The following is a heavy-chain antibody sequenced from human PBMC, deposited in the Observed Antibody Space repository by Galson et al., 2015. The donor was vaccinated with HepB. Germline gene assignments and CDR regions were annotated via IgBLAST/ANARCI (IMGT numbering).Heavy chain of an antibody. CDR2: ISYDGSNK. CDR3: AKDHYYDSSGYSPYYYYYGMDV. D-gene: IGHD3-22*01. V-gene: IGHV3-30*18. Sequence: SLRLSCAASGFTFSSYGMHWVRQAPGKGLEWVAVISYDGSNKYYADSVKGRFTISRDNSKNTLYLQMNSLRAEDAAVYYCAKDHYYDSSGYSPYYYYYGMDVWGQGTTVTVSS. J-gene: IGHJ6*02. CDR1: GFTFSSYG.